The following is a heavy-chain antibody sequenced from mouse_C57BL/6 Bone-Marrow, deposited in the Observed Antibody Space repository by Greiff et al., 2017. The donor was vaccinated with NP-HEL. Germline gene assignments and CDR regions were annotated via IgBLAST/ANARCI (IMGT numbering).Heavy chain of an antibody. V-gene: IGHV8-9*01. Sequence: QVTLKESGPGILQPSQTLSLTCSFSVFSLSTFGMGVSWIRQPSGKGLEWLAHIYWDEDKHYKPSLKSRLTISKDTSNNQVFLKITTVDTADTATYYSARRAHWYFDVWGTGTTVTVSS. J-gene: IGHJ1*03. CDR1: VFSLSTFGMG. CDR3: ARRAHWYFDV. CDR2: IYWDEDK.